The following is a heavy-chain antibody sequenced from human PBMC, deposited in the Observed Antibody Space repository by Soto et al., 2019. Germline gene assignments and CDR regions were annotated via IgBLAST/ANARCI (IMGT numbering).Heavy chain of an antibody. CDR2: ICNSGDT. D-gene: IGHD3-22*01. CDR3: AVGGLIVVATRRLMDV. CDR1: GGSIRSYC. Sequence: QVQLQESGPTLVKPSETLSLTCTVSGGSIRSYCWTWIRQPPGEGLEWIGCICNSGDTKYNPSLQCRVSISIDIQRIRFPLQLGPLTFAETAFDYRAVGGLIVVATRRLMDVWGKGSTVTVSS. V-gene: IGHV4-59*03. J-gene: IGHJ6*03.